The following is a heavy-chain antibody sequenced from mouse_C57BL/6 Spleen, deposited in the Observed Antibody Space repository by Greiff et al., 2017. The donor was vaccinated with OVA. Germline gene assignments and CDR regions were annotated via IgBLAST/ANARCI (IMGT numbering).Heavy chain of an antibody. V-gene: IGHV1-15*01. CDR1: GYTFTDYE. CDR2: IDPETGGT. CDR3: TKSSRSSWFAY. D-gene: IGHD1-3*01. Sequence: QVQLQQSGAELVRPGASVTLSCKASGYTFTDYEMHWVKQTPVHGLEWIGAIDPETGGTAYNQKFKGKAILTAAKSSSTAYMELRSLTSEDSAVYYCTKSSRSSWFAYWGQGTLVTVSA. J-gene: IGHJ3*01.